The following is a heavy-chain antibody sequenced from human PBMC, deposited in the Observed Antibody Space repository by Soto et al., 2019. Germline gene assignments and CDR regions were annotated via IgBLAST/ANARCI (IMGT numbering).Heavy chain of an antibody. CDR3: ARHAGGGRFYYGMDV. CDR2: IYYSGTT. D-gene: IGHD2-15*01. J-gene: IGHJ6*04. Sequence: PSETLSLTCTVSDGSISSSKYFWGWFRQPPGKGLEWIANIYYSGTTFYNPSLKSRITISVDTSKNQFSLTLTSVTAADTAIYYCARHAGGGRFYYGMDVWGKGTTVTVSS. V-gene: IGHV4-39*01. CDR1: DGSISSSKYF.